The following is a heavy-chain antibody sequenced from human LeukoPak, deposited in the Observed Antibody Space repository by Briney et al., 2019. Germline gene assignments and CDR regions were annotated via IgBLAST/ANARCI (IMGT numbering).Heavy chain of an antibody. J-gene: IGHJ4*02. V-gene: IGHV3-23*01. CDR2: ISGSGGST. Sequence: GGSLRLSCAASGLTFSSYAMSWVRQAPGKGLEWVSAISGSGGSTYYADSVKGRFTISRDNSKNTLYLQMNSLRAEDTAVYYCANAYGGNWYYFDYWGQGTLVTVSS. D-gene: IGHD4-23*01. CDR1: GLTFSSYA. CDR3: ANAYGGNWYYFDY.